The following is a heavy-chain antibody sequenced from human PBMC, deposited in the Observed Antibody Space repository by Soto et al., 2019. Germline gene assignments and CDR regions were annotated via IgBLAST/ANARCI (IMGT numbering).Heavy chain of an antibody. CDR3: ARQFDYETSGYYYAY. CDR1: GGTFNKNA. CDR2: IVPLFGKA. J-gene: IGHJ4*02. V-gene: IGHV1-69*13. Sequence: SVKVSCKAAGGTFNKNAIDWVRQVPGQGLEWMGGIVPLFGKANYAQKFQGRVTITADEATNTAHMELRSLRSEDTAIYYCARQFDYETSGYYYAYWGQGTQVTVSS. D-gene: IGHD3-22*01.